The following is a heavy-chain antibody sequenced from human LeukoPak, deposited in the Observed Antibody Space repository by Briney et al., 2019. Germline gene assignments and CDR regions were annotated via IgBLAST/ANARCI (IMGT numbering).Heavy chain of an antibody. D-gene: IGHD3-10*01. CDR3: ARILGGIDY. CDR2: IYSGGST. V-gene: IGHV3-53*01. Sequence: GRSLRLSCAASRFTFSSYGMHWVRQAPGKGLEWVSVIYSGGSTYYADSVKGRFTISRDNSKNTLYLQMNSLRAEDTAVYYCARILGGIDYWGQGTLVTVSS. J-gene: IGHJ4*02. CDR1: RFTFSSYG.